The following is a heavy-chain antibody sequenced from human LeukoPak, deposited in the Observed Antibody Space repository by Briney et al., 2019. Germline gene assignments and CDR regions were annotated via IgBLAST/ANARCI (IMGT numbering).Heavy chain of an antibody. CDR3: ARDFPMIVGVFDY. V-gene: IGHV3-48*03. J-gene: IGHJ4*02. Sequence: GGSLRLSCAASGFIFNTYEMNWVRQAPGKGLEWVSYISTDDTITYYADSVKGRFTISRDNAKNSLYLQMNSLRDEDTAVYYCARDFPMIVGVFDYWGQGTLVTVSS. CDR1: GFIFNTYE. CDR2: ISTDDTIT. D-gene: IGHD3-22*01.